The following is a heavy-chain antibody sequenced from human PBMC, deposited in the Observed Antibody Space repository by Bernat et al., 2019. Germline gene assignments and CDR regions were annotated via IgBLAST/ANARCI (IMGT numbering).Heavy chain of an antibody. J-gene: IGHJ3*02. D-gene: IGHD2-2*01. Sequence: QLQLQESGPGLVKPSETLSLTCTVSGGSISSSSYYWGWIRQPPGKGLEWIGSIYYSGSTYYNPSLKSRVTISVDTSKNQFSLKLSSVTAADTAVYYCARHRAAAGDDAFDIWGQGTMVTVSS. CDR2: IYYSGST. CDR3: ARHRAAAGDDAFDI. V-gene: IGHV4-39*01. CDR1: GGSISSSSYY.